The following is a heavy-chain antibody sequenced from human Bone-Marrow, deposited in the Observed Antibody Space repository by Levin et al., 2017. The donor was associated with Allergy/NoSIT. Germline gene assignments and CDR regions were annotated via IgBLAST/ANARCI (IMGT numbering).Heavy chain of an antibody. Sequence: PGGSLRLSCAASGFTFSDYAMHWVRQAPGKGLEWVAFIWYDGDDENYGDSVKGRFTISRDNSKDTLFLQMNSLRVDDTAVYYCARYDLGYLDLWGRGTLVTVSS. V-gene: IGHV3-33*01. CDR3: ARYDLGYLDL. J-gene: IGHJ2*01. CDR2: IWYDGDDE. D-gene: IGHD3-16*01. CDR1: GFTFSDYA.